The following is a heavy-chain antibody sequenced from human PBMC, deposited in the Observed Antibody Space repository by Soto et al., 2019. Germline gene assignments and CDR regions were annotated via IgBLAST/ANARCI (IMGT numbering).Heavy chain of an antibody. D-gene: IGHD6-25*01. CDR1: GGYFTSYC. V-gene: IGHV4-39*01. CDR3: AVVDSTGNWFDP. J-gene: IGHJ5*02. CDR2: MYYSGTT. Sequence: SETLSLTCTVCGGYFTSYCCGWLRQTPGKGLEFIGSMYYSGTTYYNPSLKSRVTISVDTSKNQFTLKLISVTAADTAVYYCAVVDSTGNWFDPWGEGALVTVSS.